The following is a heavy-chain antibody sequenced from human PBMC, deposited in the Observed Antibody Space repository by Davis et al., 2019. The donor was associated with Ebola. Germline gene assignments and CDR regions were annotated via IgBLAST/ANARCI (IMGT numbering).Heavy chain of an antibody. Sequence: PSETLSLTCTVSGGSISSYYWSWIRQPPGKGLEWIGYIYYSGSTNYNPSLKSRVTISVDTSKNQFSLKLSSVTAADTAVYYCARDPTDPYYYDSSGYYYDDWYFDLWGRGTLVTVSS. J-gene: IGHJ2*01. CDR3: ARDPTDPYYYDSSGYYYDDWYFDL. D-gene: IGHD3-22*01. CDR2: IYYSGST. CDR1: GGSISSYY. V-gene: IGHV4-59*01.